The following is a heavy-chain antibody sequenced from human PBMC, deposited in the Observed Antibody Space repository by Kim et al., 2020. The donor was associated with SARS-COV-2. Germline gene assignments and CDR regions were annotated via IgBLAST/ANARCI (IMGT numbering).Heavy chain of an antibody. Sequence: SETLSLTCTVSGYSISSTYSINSDYFWGWIRQPPGKGLEWIATIYHNGSTYYNPSLKSRATISLDTSKNRFSLKLNSVTASDTAAYYCARDYGANFGEFYFDFWGQGTLVTVSS. CDR3: ARDYGANFGEFYFDF. CDR2: IYHNGST. CDR1: GYSISSTYSINSDYF. V-gene: IGHV4-38-2*02. J-gene: IGHJ4*02. D-gene: IGHD3-10*01.